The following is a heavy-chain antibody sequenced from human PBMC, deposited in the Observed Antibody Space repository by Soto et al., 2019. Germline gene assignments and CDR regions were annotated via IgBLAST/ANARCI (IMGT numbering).Heavy chain of an antibody. D-gene: IGHD6-13*01. V-gene: IGHV5-51*01. Sequence: PGESLKISCKGSGYSFTSYWIGWVRQMPGKGLEWMGIIYPGDSDTRYSPSFQGQVTISADKSISTAYLQWSSLKASDTAMHYCARTSAAGNNYYGMDVWGQGSSVTVSS. CDR1: GYSFTSYW. CDR2: IYPGDSDT. CDR3: ARTSAAGNNYYGMDV. J-gene: IGHJ6*02.